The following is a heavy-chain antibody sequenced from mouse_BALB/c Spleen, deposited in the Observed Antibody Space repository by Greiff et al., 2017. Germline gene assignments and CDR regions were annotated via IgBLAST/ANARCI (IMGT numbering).Heavy chain of an antibody. D-gene: IGHD3-1*01. CDR2: IWSDGST. V-gene: IGHV2-6-2*01. CDR1: GFSLTSYG. CDR3: ARHSSGYDAMDY. J-gene: IGHJ4*01. Sequence: VKVVESGPDLVAPSQSLSITCTVSGFSLTSYGVHWVRQPPGKGLEWLVVIWSDGSTTYNSALKSRLSISKDNSKSQVFLKMNSLQTDDTAMYYCARHSSGYDAMDYWGQGTSVTVSS.